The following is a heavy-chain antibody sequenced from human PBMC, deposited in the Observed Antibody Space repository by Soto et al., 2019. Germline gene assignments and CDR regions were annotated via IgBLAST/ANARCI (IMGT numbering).Heavy chain of an antibody. J-gene: IGHJ4*02. V-gene: IGHV3-9*01. CDR2: ISWDSYSI. CDR3: AKARGGIDY. D-gene: IGHD3-16*01. CDR1: GFTFDDYG. Sequence: DVQLVESGGGLVQPGRSLRLSCVGSGFTFDDYGMHWVRQAPGKGLEWVSGISWDSYSIGYADSVKGRFTISRDNAKNSLYLQMNSLNSEDTALYYCAKARGGIDYWGQGTLVTVSS.